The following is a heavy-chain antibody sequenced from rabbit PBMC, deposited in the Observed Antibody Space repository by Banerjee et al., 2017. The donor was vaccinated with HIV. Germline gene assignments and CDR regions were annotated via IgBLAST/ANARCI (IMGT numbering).Heavy chain of an antibody. CDR2: IYASSGST. D-gene: IGHD4-2*01. Sequence: QEQLEESGGGLVKPGGTLTLTCKASGFDLSSSYWICWVRQAPGKGLEWIGIIYASSGSTYYASWAKGRFTISKASSTTVTLQMTSLTAADTATYFCARGSAGGGDGLDLWGPGTLVTVS. CDR1: GFDLSSSYW. J-gene: IGHJ4*01. CDR3: ARGSAGGGDGLDL. V-gene: IGHV1S45*01.